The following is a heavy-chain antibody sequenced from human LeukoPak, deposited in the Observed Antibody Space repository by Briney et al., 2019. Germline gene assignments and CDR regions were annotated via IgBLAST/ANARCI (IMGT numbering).Heavy chain of an antibody. CDR2: ISGSGGST. CDR3: ASRSVTIYYYYYGMDV. D-gene: IGHD4-17*01. J-gene: IGHJ6*02. CDR1: GSTFSSYA. V-gene: IGHV3-23*01. Sequence: GGSLRLSCAASGSTFSSYAMSWVRQAPGKGLEWVSAISGSGGSTYYADSVKGRFTISRDNSKNTLYLQMNSLRAEDTAVYYCASRSVTIYYYYYGMDVWGQGTTVTVSS.